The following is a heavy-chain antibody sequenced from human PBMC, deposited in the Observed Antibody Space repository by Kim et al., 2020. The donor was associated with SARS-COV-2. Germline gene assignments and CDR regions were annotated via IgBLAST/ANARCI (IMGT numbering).Heavy chain of an antibody. D-gene: IGHD3-10*01. CDR3: ATESGSGGYYACTYYYYGMDD. Sequence: GGSLRLSCAASGFTFSSYGMHWVRQAPGKGLEWVAVISYDGSNKYYADSVKGRFTISRDNSKNTLYLQMNSLRAEDTAVYYCATESGSGGYYACTYYYYGMDDWGHGTTVTVSS. CDR2: ISYDGSNK. CDR1: GFTFSSYG. V-gene: IGHV3-30*03. J-gene: IGHJ6*02.